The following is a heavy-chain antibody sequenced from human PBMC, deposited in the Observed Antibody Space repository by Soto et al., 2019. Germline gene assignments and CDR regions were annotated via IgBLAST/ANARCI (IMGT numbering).Heavy chain of an antibody. CDR1: GGSFSGYY. CDR3: ARGEGRITIFGVVTGNWFDP. CDR2: INHSGST. J-gene: IGHJ5*02. D-gene: IGHD3-3*01. Sequence: ETLSLTCAVYGGSFSGYYWSWIRQPPGKGLEWIGEINHSGSTNYNPSLKSRVTISVDTSKNQFSLKLSSVTAADTVVYYCARGEGRITIFGVVTGNWFDPWGQGTLVTVSS. V-gene: IGHV4-34*01.